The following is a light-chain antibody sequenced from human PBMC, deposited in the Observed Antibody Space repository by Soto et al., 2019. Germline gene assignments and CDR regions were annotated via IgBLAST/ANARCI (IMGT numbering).Light chain of an antibody. J-gene: IGKJ4*01. CDR2: DAS. CDR3: QQRNQWPPVT. V-gene: IGKV3-11*01. Sequence: ESVLTQSPATLSLSPGERATLSCRASPSVSNSLAWYQHKRGQAPRLLIYDASNRAPGVPTRFSGSGSGTDFTLTISSLEPEDFAVYYCQQRNQWPPVTFGGGTRVEIK. CDR1: PSVSNS.